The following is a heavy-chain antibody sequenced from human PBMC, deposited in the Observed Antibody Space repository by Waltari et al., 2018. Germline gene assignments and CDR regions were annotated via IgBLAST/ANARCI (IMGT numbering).Heavy chain of an antibody. J-gene: IGHJ4*02. Sequence: QLQESGPGLVKPSGTLSLSCAVSGDSVTSANWWSWGRQSPQRGLEWIGQVLSNGKTTYSPSFASRVTMSLDASNNQFSLKVTSATAADTAVYYCARDRGRGLYLDVWGPGTLVTVSP. CDR1: GDSVTSANW. D-gene: IGHD2-15*01. CDR3: ARDRGRGLYLDV. V-gene: IGHV4-4*02. CDR2: VLSNGKT.